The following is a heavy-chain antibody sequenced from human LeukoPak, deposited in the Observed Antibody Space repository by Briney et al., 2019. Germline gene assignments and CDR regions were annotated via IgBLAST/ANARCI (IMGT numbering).Heavy chain of an antibody. CDR1: GGSINSATYY. V-gene: IGHV4-61*02. CDR3: AREVRLPIVGATYFDY. J-gene: IGHJ4*02. D-gene: IGHD1-26*01. CDR2: IYPTGSA. Sequence: PSQTLSLTCTVSGGSINSATYYWGWIRQPAGKGLEWIGRIYPTGSANYYNPSLKSRVTISVDTSKNQFSLKLSSVTAADTAVYYCAREVRLPIVGATYFDYWGQGTLVTVSS.